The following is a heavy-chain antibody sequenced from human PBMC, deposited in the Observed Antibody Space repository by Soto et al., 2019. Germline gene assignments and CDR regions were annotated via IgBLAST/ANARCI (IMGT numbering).Heavy chain of an antibody. J-gene: IGHJ4*02. CDR2: IYHSGST. CDR3: ARLRGPYFVVVTADY. D-gene: IGHD2-21*02. Sequence: SETLSLTCAVSGGSISSSNWWSWVRQPPGKGLEWIGEIYHSGSTNYNPSLKSRVTISVDKSKNQFSLKLSSVTAADTAVYYCARLRGPYFVVVTADYWGQGTLVTVSS. V-gene: IGHV4-4*02. CDR1: GGSISSSNW.